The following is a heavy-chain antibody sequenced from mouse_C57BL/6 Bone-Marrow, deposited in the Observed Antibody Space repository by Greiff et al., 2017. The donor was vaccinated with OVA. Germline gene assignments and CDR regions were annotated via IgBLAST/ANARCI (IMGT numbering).Heavy chain of an antibody. CDR2: IDPSDSYT. Sequence: QVQLQQPGAELVMPGASVKLSCKASGYTFTSYWMHWVKQRPGQGLEWIGEIDPSDSYTNYNQKFKGKSTLTVDKSSSTAYMQLSSLTSEDSAVYYCAWDWYCDVWGTGTTVTVSS. CDR1: GYTFTSYW. CDR3: AWDWYCDV. V-gene: IGHV1-69*01. J-gene: IGHJ1*03. D-gene: IGHD4-1*01.